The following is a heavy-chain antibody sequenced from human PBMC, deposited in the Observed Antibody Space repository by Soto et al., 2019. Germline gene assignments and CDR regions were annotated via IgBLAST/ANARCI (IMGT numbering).Heavy chain of an antibody. V-gene: IGHV3-23*01. CDR3: AKGTVVVVAATKYYFDY. CDR1: GFTFSSYA. CDR2: ISGSGGST. J-gene: IGHJ4*02. Sequence: GGSLRLSCAASGFTFSSYAMSWVRQAPGKGLEWVSAISGSGGSTYYADPVKGRFTISRDNSKNTLYLQMNSLRAEDTAVYYCAKGTVVVVAATKYYFDYWGQGTLVTVPQ. D-gene: IGHD2-15*01.